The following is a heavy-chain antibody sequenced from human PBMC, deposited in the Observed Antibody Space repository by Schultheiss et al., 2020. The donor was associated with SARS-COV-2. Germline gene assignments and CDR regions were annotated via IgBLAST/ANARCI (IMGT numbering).Heavy chain of an antibody. CDR3: ARSIFGVVKVFDY. D-gene: IGHD3-3*01. CDR1: GFTFSSYG. CDR2: ISDSGVTT. Sequence: GGSLRLSCAASGFTFSSYGMHWVRQAPGKGLEWVSSISDSGVTTDCADSVKGRFTISRDNAKNSLYLQMNSLRVEDTAVYYCARSIFGVVKVFDYWGQGTLVTVSS. V-gene: IGHV3-48*01. J-gene: IGHJ4*02.